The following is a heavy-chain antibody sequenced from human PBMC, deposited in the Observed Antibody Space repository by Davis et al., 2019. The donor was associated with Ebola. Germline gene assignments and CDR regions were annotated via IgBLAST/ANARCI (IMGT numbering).Heavy chain of an antibody. Sequence: GESLKISCAASGFTFSSYWMSWVRQAPGKGLERVANIKQDGSEKYYVDSVKGRFTISRDNAKNSLYLQMNSLRAEDTAVYYGARKGSKHDYWGQGTLVTVSS. CDR1: GFTFSSYW. CDR2: IKQDGSEK. CDR3: ARKGSKHDY. D-gene: IGHD4-11*01. J-gene: IGHJ4*02. V-gene: IGHV3-7*01.